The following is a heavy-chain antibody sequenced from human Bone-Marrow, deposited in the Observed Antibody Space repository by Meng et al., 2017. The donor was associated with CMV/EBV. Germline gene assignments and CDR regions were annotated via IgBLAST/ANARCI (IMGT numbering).Heavy chain of an antibody. CDR2: IYHSGST. CDR1: GYSISSGYY. J-gene: IGHJ4*02. Sequence: LRLSCTVSGYSISSGYYWGWIRQPPGKGLEWIGSIYHSGSTYYNPSLKSRVTISVDTSKNQFSLKLSSVTAADTALYYCARVRSEYSGYYLFDYWGQGTLVTVSS. D-gene: IGHD3-22*01. V-gene: IGHV4-38-2*02. CDR3: ARVRSEYSGYYLFDY.